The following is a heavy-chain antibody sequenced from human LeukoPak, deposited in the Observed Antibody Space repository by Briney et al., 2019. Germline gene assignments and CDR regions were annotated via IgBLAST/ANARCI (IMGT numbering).Heavy chain of an antibody. CDR3: ARAGDHSYYYDSSGYSYYFDY. D-gene: IGHD3-22*01. J-gene: IGHJ4*02. CDR1: GGTFSSYA. V-gene: IGHV1-69*13. Sequence: SVKVSCKASGGTFSSYAISWVRQALGQGLEWMGGIIPIFGTANYAQKFQGRVTITADESTSTAYMELSSLRSEDTAVYYCARAGDHSYYYDSSGYSYYFDYWGQGTLVTVSS. CDR2: IIPIFGTA.